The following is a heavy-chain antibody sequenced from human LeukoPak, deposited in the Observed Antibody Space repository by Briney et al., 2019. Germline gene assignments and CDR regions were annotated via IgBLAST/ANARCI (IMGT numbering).Heavy chain of an antibody. Sequence: GASLKISCQGSGSIFTGYWITWVRQLPGKGLEWMGIFYPGDSDIRYSPSFRGQVTMSVDKSISTAYLQWRSLKASDTAMYYCARGSGEGRFQSRPFDYWGQGTLVTVSS. CDR1: GSIFTGYW. V-gene: IGHV5-51*01. J-gene: IGHJ4*02. CDR2: FYPGDSDI. D-gene: IGHD2-21*01. CDR3: ARGSGEGRFQSRPFDY.